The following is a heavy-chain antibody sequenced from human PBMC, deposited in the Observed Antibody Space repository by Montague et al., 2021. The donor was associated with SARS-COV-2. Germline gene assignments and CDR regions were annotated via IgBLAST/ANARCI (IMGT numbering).Heavy chain of an antibody. CDR3: AREVVGVKAKKLDT. CDR2: IYFNGNT. J-gene: IGHJ5*02. CDR1: GVSVSSNNYY. V-gene: IGHV4-61*03. D-gene: IGHD3-16*01. Sequence: SETLSLTSSPSGVSVSSNNYYWTWIRLPPGKGLEWIGYIYFNGNTNLXPSLEGRVTTSIDTSKNHFYLRLTSATPADTAVYYCAREVVGVKAKKLDTWGQGTLVTISS.